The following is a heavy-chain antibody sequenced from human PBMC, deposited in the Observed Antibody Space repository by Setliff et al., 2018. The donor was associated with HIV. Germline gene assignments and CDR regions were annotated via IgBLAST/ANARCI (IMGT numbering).Heavy chain of an antibody. CDR3: ARKMLDVPFDI. J-gene: IGHJ3*02. Sequence: GASVKVSCKASGYIFTDYYMHWVRQAPGQELGWMGRINPNSGGTNYAQKFQGGVTMTRDTSISTAYMELSSLRSEDTATYYCARKMLDVPFDIWGQGTMVTVSS. CDR2: INPNSGGT. V-gene: IGHV1-2*06. CDR1: GYIFTDYY. D-gene: IGHD1-1*01.